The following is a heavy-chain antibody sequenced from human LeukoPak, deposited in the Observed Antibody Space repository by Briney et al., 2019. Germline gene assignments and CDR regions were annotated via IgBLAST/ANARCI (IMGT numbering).Heavy chain of an antibody. Sequence: GGSPRLSCAASGFTFSSYAMHWVRQAPGKGLEWVAVISYDGSNKYYADSVKGRFTISRDNSKNTLYLQMNSLRAEDTAVYYCARGTPRSHRIQLWTYFDYWGQGTLVTVSS. CDR3: ARGTPRSHRIQLWTYFDY. D-gene: IGHD5-18*01. CDR2: ISYDGSNK. CDR1: GFTFSSYA. J-gene: IGHJ4*02. V-gene: IGHV3-30*04.